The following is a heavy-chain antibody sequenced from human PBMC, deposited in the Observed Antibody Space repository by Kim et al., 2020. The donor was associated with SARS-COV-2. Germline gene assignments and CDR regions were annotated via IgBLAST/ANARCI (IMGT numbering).Heavy chain of an antibody. D-gene: IGHD3-10*01. CDR2: INTDTGTP. V-gene: IGHV7-4-1*02. Sequence: ASVKVSCKASGYSFTNFGLKWVRQAPGQSLEWMGWINTDTGTPTYGQGFTGRFVFSLDTSVSTAYLQITNLKSEATAVYYCARVASSAIISRNWFDPWGQ. CDR1: GYSFTNFG. J-gene: IGHJ5*02. CDR3: ARVASSAIISRNWFDP.